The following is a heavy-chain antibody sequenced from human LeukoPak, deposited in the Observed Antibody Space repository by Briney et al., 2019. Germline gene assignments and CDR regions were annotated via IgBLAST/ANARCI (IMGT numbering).Heavy chain of an antibody. Sequence: GSLRLSCAASGFTFSGSWMHWVRQPPGEGLVWVSRISSDGSSTGYADSVKGRFTISRDNAKSTMYLQINSLRDEDTAVYYCARSRGGSGWATYFENWGQGALVIVSS. CDR3: ARSRGGSGWATYFEN. CDR1: GFTFSGSW. D-gene: IGHD6-19*01. CDR2: ISSDGSST. V-gene: IGHV3-74*01. J-gene: IGHJ4*02.